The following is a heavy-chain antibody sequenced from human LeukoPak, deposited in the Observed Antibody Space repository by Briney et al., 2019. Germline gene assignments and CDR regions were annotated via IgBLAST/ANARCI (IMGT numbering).Heavy chain of an antibody. CDR1: GFTFSSYA. D-gene: IGHD3-16*01. V-gene: IGHV3-23*01. CDR2: ITRSGGST. J-gene: IGHJ4*02. Sequence: PGGSLRLSCAASGFTFSSYAMSWVRQAPGKGLEWVSAITRSGGSTYYADSVKGRFTISRDNSKNTLSLQLNSLRAEDTAVYYCAKEGFAYFDYWDQGTPVTVSS. CDR3: AKEGFAYFDY.